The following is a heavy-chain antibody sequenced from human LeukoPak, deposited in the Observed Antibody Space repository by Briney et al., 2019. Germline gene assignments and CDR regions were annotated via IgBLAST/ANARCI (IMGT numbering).Heavy chain of an antibody. V-gene: IGHV5-51*01. Sequence: GESLQISCKGSGYSLTSYWIGWVRQMPGKGLEWMGIIYPGDSDTRYSPSFQGQVTISADKSISTAYLQWSSLKASDTAMYYCARTYNDFWSGYESGWFDPWGQGTLVTVSS. CDR3: ARTYNDFWSGYESGWFDP. D-gene: IGHD3-3*01. CDR1: GYSLTSYW. J-gene: IGHJ5*02. CDR2: IYPGDSDT.